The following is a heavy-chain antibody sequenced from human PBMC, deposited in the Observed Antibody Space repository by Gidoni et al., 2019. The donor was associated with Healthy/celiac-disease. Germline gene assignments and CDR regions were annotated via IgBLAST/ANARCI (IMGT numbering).Heavy chain of an antibody. J-gene: IGHJ6*02. CDR1: GFTFSSYW. CDR2: IKQDGSEK. D-gene: IGHD6-13*01. CDR3: ARSAAAARPGANYYYYGMDV. V-gene: IGHV3-7*03. Sequence: EVQLVESGGGLVQPGGSLRLSCAASGFTFSSYWMSWVRQAPGKGLEWVANIKQDGSEKYYVDSVKGRFTISRDNAKNSLYLQMNSLRAEDTAVYYCARSAAAARPGANYYYYGMDVWGQGTTVTVSS.